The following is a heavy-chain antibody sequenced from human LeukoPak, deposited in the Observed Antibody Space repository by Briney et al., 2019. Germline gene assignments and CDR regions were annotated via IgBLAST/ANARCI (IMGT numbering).Heavy chain of an antibody. CDR1: GYNFPTHW. CDR2: IYPSDSDT. V-gene: IGHV5-51*01. CDR3: ARGGDYGYDRIDY. D-gene: IGHD5-12*01. J-gene: IGHJ4*02. Sequence: GESLKISCQASGYNFPTHWIGWVRQMPGKGLEWMGIIYPSDSDTRYSPSLQGQVTISADKSINTVYPQWSSVKASDSAIYYCARGGDYGYDRIDYWGQGTQVTVSS.